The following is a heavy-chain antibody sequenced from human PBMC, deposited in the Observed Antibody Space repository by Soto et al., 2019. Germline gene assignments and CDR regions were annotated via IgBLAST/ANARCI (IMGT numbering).Heavy chain of an antibody. CDR3: ARGSAILFYYFDY. CDR2: IYYRAMP. CDR1: GGSISRGDYY. J-gene: IGHJ4*02. Sequence: LSLTCNVSGGSISRGDYYWSWLRQPPGKGLEWIGYIYYRAMPYYNPSLKSRVTISVDTSKNQFSLNMTSVTAADTAVYYCARGSAILFYYFDYWGQGTPVTVSS. V-gene: IGHV4-30-4*01. D-gene: IGHD6-13*01.